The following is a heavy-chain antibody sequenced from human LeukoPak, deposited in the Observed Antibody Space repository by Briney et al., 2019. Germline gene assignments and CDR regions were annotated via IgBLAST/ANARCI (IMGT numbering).Heavy chain of an antibody. V-gene: IGHV3-48*04. J-gene: IGHJ4*02. D-gene: IGHD3-10*01. CDR2: IDRSSATI. CDR1: GFTFSTYS. Sequence: SGGSLRLSCAASGFTFSTYSMNWVRQAPGKGLEWISYIDRSSATIYYADSVKSRFTISRDNARNSLDLQLSNLRAGDTAVYYCARSPFIRGVITHFDFWGQGTLVTVSS. CDR3: ARSPFIRGVITHFDF.